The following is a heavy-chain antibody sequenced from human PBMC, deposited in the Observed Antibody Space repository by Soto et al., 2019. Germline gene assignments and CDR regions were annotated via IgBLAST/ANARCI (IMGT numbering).Heavy chain of an antibody. CDR3: ARGGGVGVAGSAAFEM. Sequence: QLHLVQSGAVVKKPGASVTVSCSASGYPVTAYYMHWVRQAPGRGLEWMGGINPATGAAKYTQTFPGRVTMTRDTSTSTVFMELSGLTSEDAAGFYCARGGGVGVAGSAAFEMWGQGTLVTVSS. CDR2: INPATGAA. J-gene: IGHJ3*02. CDR1: GYPVTAYY. V-gene: IGHV1-2*02. D-gene: IGHD3-3*01.